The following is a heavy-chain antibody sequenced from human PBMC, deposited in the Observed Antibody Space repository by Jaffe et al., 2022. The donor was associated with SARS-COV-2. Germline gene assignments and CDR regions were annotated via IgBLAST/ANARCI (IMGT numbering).Heavy chain of an antibody. J-gene: IGHJ3*02. V-gene: IGHV3-48*02. Sequence: EVQLVESGGGLVQPGGSLRLSCAASGFTFSSYSMNWVRQAPGKGLEWVSYISSSSSTIYYADSVKGRFTISRDNAKNSLYLQMNSLRDEDTAVYYCARDLAFDCSGGSCYSTTAFDIWGQGTMVTVSS. CDR1: GFTFSSYS. CDR3: ARDLAFDCSGGSCYSTTAFDI. CDR2: ISSSSSTI. D-gene: IGHD2-15*01.